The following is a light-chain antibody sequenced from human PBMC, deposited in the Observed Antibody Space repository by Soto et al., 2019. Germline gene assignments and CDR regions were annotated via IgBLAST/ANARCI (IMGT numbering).Light chain of an antibody. V-gene: IGLV2-14*01. Sequence: QSALTQPVSVSGSPGQSITISCTGTSSDVGGYNYVSWYQHHPGKAPKLIIYEVNNRPSGVSNRFSGSKSGNTASLTISGLQAEDEADYFCSSYTRTNARVFGGGTKLTVL. J-gene: IGLJ3*02. CDR2: EVN. CDR3: SSYTRTNARV. CDR1: SSDVGGYNY.